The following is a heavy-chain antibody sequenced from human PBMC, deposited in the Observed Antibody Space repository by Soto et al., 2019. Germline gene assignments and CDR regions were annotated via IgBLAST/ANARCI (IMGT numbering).Heavy chain of an antibody. D-gene: IGHD2-8*02. CDR1: GGSFSGYY. CDR2: INHSGST. V-gene: IGHV4-34*01. J-gene: IGHJ4*02. CDR3: ARSLVFRVIDY. Sequence: QVQLQQWGAGLLKPSETLSLTCAVYGGSFSGYYWSWIRQPPGKGLEWIGEINHSGSTNYNPSLESRVTISVDTSKNQFSLKLSSVTAADTAVYYCARSLVFRVIDYWGQGTLVTVSS.